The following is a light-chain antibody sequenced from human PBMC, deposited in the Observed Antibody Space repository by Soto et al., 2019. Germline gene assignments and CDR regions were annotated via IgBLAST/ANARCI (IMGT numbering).Light chain of an antibody. J-gene: IGKJ4*01. V-gene: IGKV3-15*01. CDR2: GAS. Sequence: EVVMTQSPATLSVSPGEGATLSCRASQSVSRNLAWYQQKPGQAPRLLIYGASTRATGIRARFSGSGSGTEFTLTISSLQSEDFAVYYCQQYNYWPPLTFGGGTKVEIK. CDR3: QQYNYWPPLT. CDR1: QSVSRN.